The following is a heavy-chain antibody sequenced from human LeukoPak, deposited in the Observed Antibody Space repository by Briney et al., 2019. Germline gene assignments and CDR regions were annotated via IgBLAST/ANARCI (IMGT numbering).Heavy chain of an antibody. J-gene: IGHJ4*02. CDR2: IYYSGST. CDR1: GGSISSYY. V-gene: IGHV4-59*08. CDR3: ARKKGYWSDSNYFDY. D-gene: IGHD2-8*02. Sequence: PSETLSLTCTVSGGSISSYYWSWIRQPAGKGLEWIGYIYYSGSTNYNPSLKSRVTISVDTSKNQFSLKLSSVTAADTAVYYCARKKGYWSDSNYFDYWGQGTLVTVSS.